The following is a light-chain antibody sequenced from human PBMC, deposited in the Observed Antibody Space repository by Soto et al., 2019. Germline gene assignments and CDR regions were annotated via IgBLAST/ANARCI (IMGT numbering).Light chain of an antibody. Sequence: DIQMTHSPSTLSASVGCRFTITCRASQSISSWLAWYQQKPGKAPKLLIYKASSLESGVPSRFSGSGSGTEFTLTISSLQPDDFATYYCQQYWTFGQGTKVDIK. CDR3: QQYWT. V-gene: IGKV1-5*03. CDR1: QSISSW. CDR2: KAS. J-gene: IGKJ1*01.